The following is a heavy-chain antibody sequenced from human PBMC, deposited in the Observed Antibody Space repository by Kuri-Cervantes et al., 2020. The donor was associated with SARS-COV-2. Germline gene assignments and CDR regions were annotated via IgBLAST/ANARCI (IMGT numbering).Heavy chain of an antibody. CDR2: VNHNGGA. CDR1: GEAFSGYY. Sequence: SETLSLTCAFYGEAFSGYYWSWIRQSPGKRLEWIGEVNHNGGANYNPSLRSRVTISVDPSKAQFSLNLISVTAADTAVYYCARLGGYRSGCNWFDPWGQGTLVTVSS. V-gene: IGHV4-34*01. CDR3: ARLGGYRSGCNWFDP. J-gene: IGHJ5*02. D-gene: IGHD5-18*01.